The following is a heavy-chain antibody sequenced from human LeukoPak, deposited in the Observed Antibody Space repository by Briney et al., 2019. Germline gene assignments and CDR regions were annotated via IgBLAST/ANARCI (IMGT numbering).Heavy chain of an antibody. D-gene: IGHD6-13*01. CDR3: AGDSWYSSSWLGY. CDR2: ISGSGGRT. V-gene: IGHV3-23*01. Sequence: GGSLRLSCEASGCTFSNYAMSWVREAPEKGLELVSTISGSGGRTYYADSVKDRFTVSRDNSKDTLYLQMNSLRAEDTAVYYCAGDSWYSSSWLGYWGQGTLVTVSS. J-gene: IGHJ4*02. CDR1: GCTFSNYA.